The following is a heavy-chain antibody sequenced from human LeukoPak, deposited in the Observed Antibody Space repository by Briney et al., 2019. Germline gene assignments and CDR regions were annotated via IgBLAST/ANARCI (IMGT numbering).Heavy chain of an antibody. CDR2: ISAYNGNT. D-gene: IGHD6-13*01. CDR3: ARDRPYSSSWNWFDP. V-gene: IGHV1-18*01. CDR1: GYTFTSYG. Sequence: GASVKVSCKASGYTFTSYGISWVRQAPGQGVEWMGWISAYNGNTNYAQKLQGRVTMTTDTSTSTAYMELRSLRSDDTAVYYCARDRPYSSSWNWFDPWGQGTLVTVSS. J-gene: IGHJ5*02.